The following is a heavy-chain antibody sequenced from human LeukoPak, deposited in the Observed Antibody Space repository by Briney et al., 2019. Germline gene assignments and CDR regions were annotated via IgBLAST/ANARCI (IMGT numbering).Heavy chain of an antibody. D-gene: IGHD3-10*01. V-gene: IGHV3-23*01. CDR2: ISGSGGST. CDR3: AKVRLLWFGELLSRGLDTFDI. CDR1: GFTFSSYA. Sequence: GGSLRLSCAASGFTFSSYAMTWVRQAPEKGLEWVPAISGSGGSTYYADSVKGRFTISRDNSKNTLYLQVNSLRAEDTAIYYCAKVRLLWFGELLSRGLDTFDIWGQGTMVTVSS. J-gene: IGHJ3*02.